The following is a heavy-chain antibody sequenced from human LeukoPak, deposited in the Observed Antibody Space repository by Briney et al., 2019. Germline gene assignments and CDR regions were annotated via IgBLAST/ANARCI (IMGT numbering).Heavy chain of an antibody. J-gene: IGHJ4*02. CDR2: INAANGHT. V-gene: IGHV1-3*01. Sequence: ASVKVSCKASGYTFTNYAIHWVRQAPGQRFEWMGWINAANGHTKYSQQFHDRITITRDTSATTAYMELSNLRSEDTAIYYCAREGRGVPGAIAAVKGFDYWGQGTLVTVSS. CDR1: GYTFTNYA. D-gene: IGHD6-13*01. CDR3: AREGRGVPGAIAAVKGFDY.